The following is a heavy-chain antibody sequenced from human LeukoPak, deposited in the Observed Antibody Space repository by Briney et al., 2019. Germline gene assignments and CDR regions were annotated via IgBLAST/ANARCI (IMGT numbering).Heavy chain of an antibody. V-gene: IGHV4-59*01. CDR1: GGSISSYY. CDR2: IYYSGST. CDR3: AKGGPFSTSSQKYFDP. D-gene: IGHD6-6*01. Sequence: SETLSLTCTVSGGSISSYYWSWIRQPPGKGLEWIGYIYYSGSTNYNPSLKSRVTISVDTSKNQFSLKLSSVTAADTAVYYCAKGGPFSTSSQKYFDPWGRGSLVIVS. J-gene: IGHJ5*02.